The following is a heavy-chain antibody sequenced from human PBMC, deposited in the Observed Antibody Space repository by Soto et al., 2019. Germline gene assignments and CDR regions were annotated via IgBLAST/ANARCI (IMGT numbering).Heavy chain of an antibody. Sequence: QVQLVQSGAEVKKPGASVKVSCKASDKTFLSYGISWVRQGPRQGLEWMGWISPYNGNTNYAQKLQGRVTMTTDTSTSTAYMEMRSLRSDDTAVYYCATQIDTVMVFQDWGQGTLVTVSS. CDR2: ISPYNGNT. V-gene: IGHV1-18*01. CDR1: DKTFLSYG. J-gene: IGHJ4*02. CDR3: ATQIDTVMVFQD. D-gene: IGHD5-18*01.